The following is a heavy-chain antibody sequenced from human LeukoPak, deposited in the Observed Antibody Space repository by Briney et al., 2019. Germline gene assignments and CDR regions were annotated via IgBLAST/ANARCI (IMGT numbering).Heavy chain of an antibody. J-gene: IGHJ4*02. V-gene: IGHV7-4-1*02. Sequence: ASVKVSCKASGYTFSNYAMNWVRQAPGQGLEWVGWINTNTGNPTYAQGFTGRFVFSLDTSVTTAYLQISSLEAEDTAVYYCVRADCSDGSCYRYWGQGTLVTVSS. CDR1: GYTFSNYA. D-gene: IGHD2-15*01. CDR2: INTNTGNP. CDR3: VRADCSDGSCYRY.